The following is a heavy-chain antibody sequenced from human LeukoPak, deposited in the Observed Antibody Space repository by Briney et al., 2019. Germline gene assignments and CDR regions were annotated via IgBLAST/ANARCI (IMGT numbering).Heavy chain of an antibody. D-gene: IGHD3-10*01. Sequence: GGSLRLSCAASGFTFSSYAMHWVRQAPGKGLEWVAVISYDGSNKCYADSVKGRFTISRDNSKNTLYLQMNSLRAEDTAVYYCARDMGETYGMDVWGKGTTVTVSS. V-gene: IGHV3-30*04. CDR2: ISYDGSNK. CDR1: GFTFSSYA. J-gene: IGHJ6*04. CDR3: ARDMGETYGMDV.